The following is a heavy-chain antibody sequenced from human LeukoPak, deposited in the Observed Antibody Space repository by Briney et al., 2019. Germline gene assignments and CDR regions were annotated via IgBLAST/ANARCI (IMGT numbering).Heavy chain of an antibody. D-gene: IGHD3-22*01. J-gene: IGHJ4*02. CDR1: GFXVSSNY. CDR3: ARARYDSSGYSADFWDY. V-gene: IGHV3-66*01. Sequence: GGSLRLSCAASGFXVSSNYISWVRQAPGKGLEWVSVIYSGGSTYYADSVKGRFTISRDNSKNTLYLQMNSLRAEDTAVYYCARARYDSSGYSADFWDYWGQGTLVTVSS. CDR2: IYSGGST.